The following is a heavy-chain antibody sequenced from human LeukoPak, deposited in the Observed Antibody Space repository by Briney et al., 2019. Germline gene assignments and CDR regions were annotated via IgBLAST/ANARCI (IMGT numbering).Heavy chain of an antibody. D-gene: IGHD2-2*01. CDR1: SGSLSGYY. V-gene: IGHV4-4*07. CDR2: IYTSGST. Sequence: SETLSLTCTVSSGSLSGYYWSWIRQPAGKGLEWVGRIYTSGSTIYNPSLKSRVTMSVDTSKNQFSLKLSSVTAADTAVYYCATLVRCSSTSCHDAFDIWGQGTMVTVSS. CDR3: ATLVRCSSTSCHDAFDI. J-gene: IGHJ3*02.